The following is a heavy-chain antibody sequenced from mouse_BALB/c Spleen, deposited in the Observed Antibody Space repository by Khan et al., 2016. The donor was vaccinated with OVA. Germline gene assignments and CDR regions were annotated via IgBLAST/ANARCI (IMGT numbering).Heavy chain of an antibody. CDR2: ISYSGST. CDR3: ARTARIKY. J-gene: IGHJ2*01. V-gene: IGHV3-2*02. Sequence: EVQLQESGPGLVKPSQSLSLPCTVTGYSITSGYGWNWIRQFPGNKLEWMGYISYSGSTNYNPSLKSRISIPRGTSKNQFFLQLNSVTTEDTATYYCARTARIKYWGQGTTLTVSS. D-gene: IGHD1-2*01. CDR1: GYSITSGYG.